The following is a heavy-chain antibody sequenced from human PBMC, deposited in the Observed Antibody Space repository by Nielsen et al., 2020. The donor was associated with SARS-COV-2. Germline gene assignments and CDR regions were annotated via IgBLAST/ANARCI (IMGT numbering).Heavy chain of an antibody. Sequence: WIRQPPGKGLEWVGFIRSKAYGGTTEYAASVKGRFTISRDDSKSIAYLQMNSLKTEDTAVYYCTREDITMVRGVISYGMDVWGQGTTVTVSS. CDR3: TREDITMVRGVISYGMDV. CDR2: IRSKAYGGTT. D-gene: IGHD3-10*01. V-gene: IGHV3-49*02. J-gene: IGHJ6*02.